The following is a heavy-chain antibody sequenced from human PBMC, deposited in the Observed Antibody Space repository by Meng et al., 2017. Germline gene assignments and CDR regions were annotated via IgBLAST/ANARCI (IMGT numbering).Heavy chain of an antibody. D-gene: IGHD4-17*01. CDR3: ARSIYGDYVWAGFDY. J-gene: IGHJ4*02. CDR2: INPSGGST. Sequence: QVQVVQSGAEVRKAGAQGKVCWKASGYTFTSYYMHWVRQAPGKGLEWMGIINPSGGSTSYAQKFQGRVTMTRDTSTSTVYMELSSLRSEDTAVYYCARSIYGDYVWAGFDYWGQGTLVTVSS. CDR1: GYTFTSYY. V-gene: IGHV1-46*01.